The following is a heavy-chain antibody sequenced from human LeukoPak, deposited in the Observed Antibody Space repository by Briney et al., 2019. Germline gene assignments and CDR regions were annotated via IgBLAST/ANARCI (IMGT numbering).Heavy chain of an antibody. CDR2: IYYSGST. V-gene: IGHV4-59*01. D-gene: IGHD3-9*01. J-gene: IGHJ6*04. CDR3: ARGLNYDILTGYLDV. CDR1: GDSINNYY. Sequence: SETLSLTCTVSGDSINNYYWTWIRQPPGKGLEWIGYIYYSGSTNYNPSLKSRVTISVDTSKNQFSLKLSSVTAADTAVYYCARGLNYDILTGYLDVWGKGTTVTVSS.